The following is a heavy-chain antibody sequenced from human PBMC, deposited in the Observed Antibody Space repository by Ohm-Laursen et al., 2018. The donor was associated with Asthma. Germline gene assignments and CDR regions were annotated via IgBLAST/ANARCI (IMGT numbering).Heavy chain of an antibody. CDR1: GGSIGSDDYY. D-gene: IGHD4-23*01. V-gene: IGHV4-61*08. J-gene: IGHJ2*01. Sequence: SETLSLTCTVSGGSIGSDDYYWSWLRQPPGKGLEWIGNIYYSGSTNYNPSLKSRVTISVDTSKNQFSLRVSSVTSADTAVYYCARGPTTVAPWFFDLWGRGTLVTVSS. CDR3: ARGPTTVAPWFFDL. CDR2: IYYSGST.